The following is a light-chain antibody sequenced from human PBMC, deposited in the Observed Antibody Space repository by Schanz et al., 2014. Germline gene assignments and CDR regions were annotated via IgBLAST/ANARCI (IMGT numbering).Light chain of an antibody. CDR2: DVS. CDR3: SSYTSSATGV. V-gene: IGLV2-14*01. CDR1: ISDVGGYNY. Sequence: QSALTQPASVSGSPGQSITISCTGTISDVGGYNYVSWYQQHPGKAPKLMIYDVSNRPSGVSNRFSGSKSGNTASLTISGLQAEDECDYYCSSYTSSATGVFGGGTKLTVL. J-gene: IGLJ3*02.